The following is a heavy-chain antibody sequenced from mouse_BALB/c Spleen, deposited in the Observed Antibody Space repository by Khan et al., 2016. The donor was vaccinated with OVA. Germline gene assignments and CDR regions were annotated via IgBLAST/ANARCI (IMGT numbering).Heavy chain of an antibody. V-gene: IGHV1-7*01. CDR3: ASRALRWDFDY. CDR1: GYTFINYW. J-gene: IGHJ2*01. Sequence: VQLQESGAELAKPGASVKMSCKASGYTFINYWILWVKQRPGQGLEWIGYINPSTGYSEYNQNFKDKATLTADKSASTAYMQLSSLTSEDSAVYSCASRALRWDFDYWGQGTTLTVSS. D-gene: IGHD3-3*01. CDR2: INPSTGYS.